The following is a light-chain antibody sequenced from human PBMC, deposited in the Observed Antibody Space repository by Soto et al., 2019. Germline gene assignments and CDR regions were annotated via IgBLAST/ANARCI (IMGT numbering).Light chain of an antibody. CDR3: SSYTSSSTLEVV. Sequence: QSALTQPASVSGSPGQSITISCTGTSSDVGGYNYVYWYQQHPGKAPKLMIYDVSNRPSGVSNRFSGSKSGNTASLTISGLQAEDEADYYCSSYTSSSTLEVVFGGGTKVTVL. CDR1: SSDVGGYNY. V-gene: IGLV2-14*01. J-gene: IGLJ2*01. CDR2: DVS.